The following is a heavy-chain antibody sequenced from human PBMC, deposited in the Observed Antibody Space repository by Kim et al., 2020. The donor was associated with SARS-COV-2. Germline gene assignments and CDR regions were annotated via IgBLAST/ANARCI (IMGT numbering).Heavy chain of an antibody. D-gene: IGHD5-18*01. V-gene: IGHV3-23*01. CDR3: AKDLIQLATPDGYFDY. CDR2: ISGSGGST. J-gene: IGHJ4*02. Sequence: GGSLRLSCAASGFTFSSYAMSWVRQAPGKGLEWVSAISGSGGSTYYADSVKGRFTISRDNSKNTLYLQMNSLRAEDTAVYYCAKDLIQLATPDGYFDYWGQGTLVTVSS. CDR1: GFTFSSYA.